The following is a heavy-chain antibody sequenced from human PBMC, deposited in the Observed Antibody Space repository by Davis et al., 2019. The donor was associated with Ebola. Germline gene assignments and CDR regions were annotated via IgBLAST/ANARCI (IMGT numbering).Heavy chain of an antibody. V-gene: IGHV4-4*02. CDR2: IYHSGST. CDR1: GGSISSSNW. J-gene: IGHJ4*02. CDR3: ARRYADSSGYYFGY. D-gene: IGHD3-22*01. Sequence: SETLSLTCAVSGGSISSSNWWSWVRQPPGKGLEWIGEIYHSGSTNYNPSLKSRVTISVDKSKNQFSLKLSSVTAADTAVYYCARRYADSSGYYFGYWGQGTLVTVSS.